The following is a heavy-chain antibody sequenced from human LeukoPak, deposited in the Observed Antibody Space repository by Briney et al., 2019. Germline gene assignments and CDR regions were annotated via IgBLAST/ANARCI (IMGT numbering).Heavy chain of an antibody. J-gene: IGHJ4*02. V-gene: IGHV1-46*01. CDR2: INPSGGST. CDR1: GYTFTSYY. CDR3: ARVPLYNWIDY. Sequence: GASVKVSCKASGYTFTSYYMHWVRQAPGQGLEWMGIINPSGGSTSYAQKFQGRVTMTRDTSISTAYMELSRLRSDDTAVYYCARVPLYNWIDYWGQGTLVTVSS. D-gene: IGHD1-20*01.